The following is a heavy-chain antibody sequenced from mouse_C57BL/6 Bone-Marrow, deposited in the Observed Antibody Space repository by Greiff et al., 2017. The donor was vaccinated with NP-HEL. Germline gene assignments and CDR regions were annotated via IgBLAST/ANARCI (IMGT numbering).Heavy chain of an antibody. Sequence: EVMLVESGGGLVQPKGSLKLSCAASGFSFNTYAMNWVRQAPGKGLEWVARIRSKSNNYATYYADSVKDRFTISRDDSESMLYLQMNNLKTEDTAMYYCGTGPLYYAMDYWGQGTSVTVSA. CDR3: GTGPLYYAMDY. CDR1: GFSFNTYA. CDR2: IRSKSNNYAT. V-gene: IGHV10-1*01. J-gene: IGHJ4*01.